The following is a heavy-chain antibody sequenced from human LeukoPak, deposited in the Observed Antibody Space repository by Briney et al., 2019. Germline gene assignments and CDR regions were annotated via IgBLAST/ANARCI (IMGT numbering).Heavy chain of an antibody. J-gene: IGHJ3*02. D-gene: IGHD4-11*01. Sequence: SETLSLTCTVSGGSISSGSYYWSWIRQPAGKGLEWIGRIYTSGSTNYNPSLKSRVTISVDTSKNQFSLKLSSVTAADTAVYYCARAHWTTVNAFDIWGQGTMVTVSS. V-gene: IGHV4-61*02. CDR1: GGSISSGSYY. CDR3: ARAHWTTVNAFDI. CDR2: IYTSGST.